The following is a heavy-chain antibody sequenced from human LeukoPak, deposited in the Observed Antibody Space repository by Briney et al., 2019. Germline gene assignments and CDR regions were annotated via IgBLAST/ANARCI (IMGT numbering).Heavy chain of an antibody. CDR3: AKEPGLVGATTFDY. J-gene: IGHJ4*02. V-gene: IGHV3-23*01. Sequence: GGSLRLSCAASGLTFSSYAMSWVRQAPGKGLGWVSAISGSGGSTYYADSVKGRFTISRDNSKNTLYLQMNSLRAEDTAVYYCAKEPGLVGATTFDYWGQGTLVTVSS. CDR1: GLTFSSYA. D-gene: IGHD1-26*01. CDR2: ISGSGGST.